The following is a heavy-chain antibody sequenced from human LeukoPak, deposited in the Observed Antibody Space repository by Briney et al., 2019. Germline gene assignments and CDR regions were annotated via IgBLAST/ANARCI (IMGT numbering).Heavy chain of an antibody. CDR1: GFTFSSYA. D-gene: IGHD2-2*01. V-gene: IGHV3-23*01. CDR2: ISGSGGST. CDR3: AKDRSCSGSSCNVGS. Sequence: GRSLRLSCAASGFTFSSYAMHWVRQAPGKGLEWVSAISGSGGSTFYAGSVKGRFTISRDNSKNTLFLQMNGLRAEDTAVYYCAKDRSCSGSSCNVGSWGQGTMVTVSS. J-gene: IGHJ3*01.